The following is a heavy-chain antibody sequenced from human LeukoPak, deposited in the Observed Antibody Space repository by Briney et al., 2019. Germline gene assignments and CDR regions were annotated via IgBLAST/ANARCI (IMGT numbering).Heavy chain of an antibody. J-gene: IGHJ4*02. Sequence: ASVKVSCKASEYTFIGYYIHWVRQAPGQGLEWMGWINPNGGGTNSAQNFQGRVTLSRDTSISTAYMELSRLRSDDTAVYYCARAVGYGSGTYRQYYFDYWGQGTLVTVSS. V-gene: IGHV1-2*02. D-gene: IGHD3-10*01. CDR1: EYTFIGYY. CDR3: ARAVGYGSGTYRQYYFDY. CDR2: INPNGGGT.